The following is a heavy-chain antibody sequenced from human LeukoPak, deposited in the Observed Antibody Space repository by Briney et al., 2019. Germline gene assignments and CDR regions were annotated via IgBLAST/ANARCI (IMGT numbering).Heavy chain of an antibody. CDR2: IYYSGST. D-gene: IGHD4-17*01. Sequence: SETLSLTCTVSGGSISSYYWSWIRQPPGKGLEWIGYIYYSGSTNYNPSLKSRVTISVDTSKNQFSLKLSPVTAADTAVYYCARVPTGPQGYYYYMDVWGKGTTVTVSS. V-gene: IGHV4-59*01. CDR1: GGSISSYY. J-gene: IGHJ6*03. CDR3: ARVPTGPQGYYYYMDV.